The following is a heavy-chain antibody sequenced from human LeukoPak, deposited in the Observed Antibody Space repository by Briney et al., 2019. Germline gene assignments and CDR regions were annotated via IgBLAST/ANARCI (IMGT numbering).Heavy chain of an antibody. D-gene: IGHD3-10*01. Sequence: PGGSLRLSCAASGFTSSSYSMNWVRQAPGKGLEWVSSISSSSSYIYYADSVKGRFTISRDNAKNSLYLQMNSLRAEDTAVYYCASWPMGVRPHWGQGTLVTVSS. CDR3: ASWPMGVRPH. CDR1: GFTSSSYS. J-gene: IGHJ1*01. V-gene: IGHV3-21*01. CDR2: ISSSSSYI.